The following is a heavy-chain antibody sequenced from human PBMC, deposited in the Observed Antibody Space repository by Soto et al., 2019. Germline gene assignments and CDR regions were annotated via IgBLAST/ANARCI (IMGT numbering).Heavy chain of an antibody. CDR1: GFTVSSNY. V-gene: IGHV3-53*01. CDR3: ARDHLPVAFDI. Sequence: GGSLRLSCAASGFTVSSNYMSWVRQAPGKGLEWVSVIYSGGSTYYADSVKGRFTISRDNSKNTLYLQMNSLRAEDTAVYYCARDHLPVAFDIWGQGTMVTVSS. J-gene: IGHJ3*02. CDR2: IYSGGST.